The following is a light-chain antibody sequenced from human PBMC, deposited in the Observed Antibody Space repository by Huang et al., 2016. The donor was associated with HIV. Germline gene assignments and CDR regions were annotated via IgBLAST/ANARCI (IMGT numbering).Light chain of an antibody. CDR1: QSVSSN. CDR3: QQYENWPPT. Sequence: EIVMTQSPATLSVSPGERATLACGASQSVSSNLAWYQQKPGHTPRLLSFGASTRAPGFTARCSGGGYSTDFTLALSSLQSRDFAVVYWQQYENWPPTLGQGTKVEI. J-gene: IGKJ1*01. CDR2: GAS. V-gene: IGKV3-15*01.